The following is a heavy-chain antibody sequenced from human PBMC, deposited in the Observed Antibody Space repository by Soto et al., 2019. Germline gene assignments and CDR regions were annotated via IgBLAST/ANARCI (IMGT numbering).Heavy chain of an antibody. D-gene: IGHD4-4*01. CDR3: ARGVSHYLNYYYMDV. V-gene: IGHV4-34*01. Sequence: SETLSLTCAVFGASFSGYYWIWIRQPPGKGLEWIGEINHSGSTDYNPSLKSRVTISVDTSKNQFSLKLSSVTAADTAVYYCARGVSHYLNYYYMDVWGKGTTVTVSS. J-gene: IGHJ6*03. CDR2: INHSGST. CDR1: GASFSGYY.